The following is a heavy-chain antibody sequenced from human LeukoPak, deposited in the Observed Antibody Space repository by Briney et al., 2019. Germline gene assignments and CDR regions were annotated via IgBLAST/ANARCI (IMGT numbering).Heavy chain of an antibody. CDR1: GGTISRHY. J-gene: IGHJ3*02. Sequence: SETLSLTCTVSGGTISRHYWNWIRQPPGKGLEWIAYIDYTGSTNYNPSLKSRLTISLDASKNQFSLKLSSVTAADTAVYYCARDRRRHRLHAVDIWDQGTMVTVSS. CDR2: IDYTGST. V-gene: IGHV4-59*11. D-gene: IGHD4-11*01. CDR3: ARDRRRHRLHAVDI.